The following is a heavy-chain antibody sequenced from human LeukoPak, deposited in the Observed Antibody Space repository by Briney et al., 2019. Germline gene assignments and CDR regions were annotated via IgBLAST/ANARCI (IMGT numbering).Heavy chain of an antibody. CDR1: GGTFSSYA. J-gene: IGHJ6*03. Sequence: SVKVSCKASGGTFSSYAISWVRQAPGQGLEWMGGIIPIFGTANYAQKFQGRVTITADESTSTAYMELSSLRSEDTAVYYCASGYCSSTSCYFHYYYYMDVWGKGATVTVSS. D-gene: IGHD2-2*03. V-gene: IGHV1-69*13. CDR2: IIPIFGTA. CDR3: ASGYCSSTSCYFHYYYYMDV.